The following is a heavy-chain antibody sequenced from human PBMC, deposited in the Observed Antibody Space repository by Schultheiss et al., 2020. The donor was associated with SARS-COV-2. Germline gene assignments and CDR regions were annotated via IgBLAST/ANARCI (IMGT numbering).Heavy chain of an antibody. CDR3: ARVWYSQVDY. J-gene: IGHJ4*02. D-gene: IGHD2-21*01. Sequence: SQTLSLTCAISGDSVSSNSAAWNWIRQSPSRGLEWLGRTYYRSKWYNDYALSVKSRITINPDTSKNQFSLKLSSVTAADTAVYYCARVWYSQVDYWGQGTLVTVSS. V-gene: IGHV6-1*01. CDR1: GDSVSSNSAA. CDR2: TYYRSKWYN.